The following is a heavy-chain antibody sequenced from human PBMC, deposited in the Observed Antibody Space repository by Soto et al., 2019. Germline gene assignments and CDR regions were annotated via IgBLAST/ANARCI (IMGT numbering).Heavy chain of an antibody. Sequence: ASVKVSCKASGYTFTSYGISWVRQAPGQGLEWMGWISAYNGNTNYAQKLQGRVTMTTDTSTSTAYKELRSLRSDDTAVYYCARDSSYGGNYDLFDIWGKGTMVTVSP. CDR2: ISAYNGNT. CDR1: GYTFTSYG. J-gene: IGHJ3*02. V-gene: IGHV1-18*01. D-gene: IGHD3-22*01. CDR3: ARDSSYGGNYDLFDI.